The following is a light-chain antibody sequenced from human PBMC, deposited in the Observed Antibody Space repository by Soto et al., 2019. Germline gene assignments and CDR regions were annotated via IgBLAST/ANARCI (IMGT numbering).Light chain of an antibody. CDR3: QQYYSYPRYT. Sequence: AIRMTQSPSSLSASTGDRVTITCRASQGISSYLAWYQQKPGKAPKLLIYAASTLQSGVPSRFSGSGSGTDFTLTISCLQSEDFATYYCQQYYSYPRYTFGQGTKLETK. CDR2: AAS. J-gene: IGKJ2*01. V-gene: IGKV1-8*01. CDR1: QGISSY.